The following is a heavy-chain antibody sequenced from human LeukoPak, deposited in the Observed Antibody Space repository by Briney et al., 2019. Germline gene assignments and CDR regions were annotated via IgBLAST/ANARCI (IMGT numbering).Heavy chain of an antibody. CDR3: ARVGTMVRGVIDHFFDY. CDR1: GGSISSYY. D-gene: IGHD3-10*01. CDR2: IYYSGST. Sequence: SPSETLSLTCTVSGGSISSYYWSWIRQPPGKGLEWIGYIYYSGSTNYNPSLKSRVTISVDTSKNQFSLKLSSVTAADTAVYYCARVGTMVRGVIDHFFDYWGQGTLVTVSS. V-gene: IGHV4-59*01. J-gene: IGHJ4*02.